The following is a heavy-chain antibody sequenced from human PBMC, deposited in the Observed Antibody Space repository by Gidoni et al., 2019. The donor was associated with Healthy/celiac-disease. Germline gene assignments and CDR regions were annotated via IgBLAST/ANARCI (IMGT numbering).Heavy chain of an antibody. Sequence: QLQLQESGPGLVKPSETLSLTCTVSGGSISSSSYYWGWIRQPPGKGLEWIGSIYYSGSTYYNPSLKSRVTISVDTSKNQFSLKLSSVTAADTAVYYCASIHSSSWYSAPDYWGQGTLVTVSS. CDR2: IYYSGST. CDR1: GGSISSSSYY. V-gene: IGHV4-39*01. CDR3: ASIHSSSWYSAPDY. J-gene: IGHJ4*02. D-gene: IGHD6-13*01.